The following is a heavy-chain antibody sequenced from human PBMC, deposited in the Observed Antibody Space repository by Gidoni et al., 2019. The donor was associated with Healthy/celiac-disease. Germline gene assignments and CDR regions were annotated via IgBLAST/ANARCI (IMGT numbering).Heavy chain of an antibody. CDR2: ISSSGSTI. CDR3: AREVEGDTAMPLPWG. D-gene: IGHD5-18*01. J-gene: IGHJ4*02. Sequence: QVQLVESGGGLVKPGGSLRLSCAASGFTCSAYYMSWIRQAPGKGLEWVSYISSSGSTIYCADSVKGRFTISRDNAKNSLYLQMNSLRAEDTAVYYCAREVEGDTAMPLPWGWGQGTLVTVSS. V-gene: IGHV3-11*01. CDR1: GFTCSAYY.